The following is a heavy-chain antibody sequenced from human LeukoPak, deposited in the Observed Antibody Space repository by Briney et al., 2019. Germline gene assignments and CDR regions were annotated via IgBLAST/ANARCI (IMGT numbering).Heavy chain of an antibody. J-gene: IGHJ4*02. Sequence: TGGSLRLSCAASGFTFSSYAMSWVRQAPGKGLEWVSAISGSGGSTYYADSVKGRFTISRDNSKNTLYLQMNSLRAEDTAVYYCAKAPRIVVVTALDYWGQGTLVTVSS. V-gene: IGHV3-23*01. CDR2: ISGSGGST. CDR3: AKAPRIVVVTALDY. CDR1: GFTFSSYA. D-gene: IGHD2-21*02.